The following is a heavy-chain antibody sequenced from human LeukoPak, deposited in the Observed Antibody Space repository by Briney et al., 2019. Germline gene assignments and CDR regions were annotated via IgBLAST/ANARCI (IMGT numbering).Heavy chain of an antibody. CDR2: INPGGGST. CDR1: GYTFTSYY. CDR3: ASAGIAAAGTEHNGPYYYYYYMDV. Sequence: ASVKVSCKASGYTFTSYYMHWVRQAPGQGLEWMGIINPGGGSTSYAQKFQGRVTMTRDMSTSTVYMELSSLRSGDTAVYYCASAGIAAAGTEHNGPYYYYYYMDVWGKGTTVTVSS. J-gene: IGHJ6*03. D-gene: IGHD6-13*01. V-gene: IGHV1-46*01.